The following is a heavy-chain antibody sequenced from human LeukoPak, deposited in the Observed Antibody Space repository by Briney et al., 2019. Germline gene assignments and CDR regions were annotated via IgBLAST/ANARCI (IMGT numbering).Heavy chain of an antibody. Sequence: SETLSLTCAVYGGSFSGYYWSWIRQPPGKGLEWIGEINHSGSTNYNPSLKSRVTISVDTSKNQFFLKLSSVTAADTAVYYCARGAYDSSGYYLRPLTYWGQGTLVTVSS. CDR2: INHSGST. D-gene: IGHD3-22*01. V-gene: IGHV4-34*01. CDR3: ARGAYDSSGYYLRPLTY. J-gene: IGHJ4*02. CDR1: GGSFSGYY.